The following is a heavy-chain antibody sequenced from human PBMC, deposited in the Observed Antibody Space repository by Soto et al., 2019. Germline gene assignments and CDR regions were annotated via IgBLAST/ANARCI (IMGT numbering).Heavy chain of an antibody. J-gene: IGHJ3*01. CDR1: GDSISNSRW. CDR2: IFHSGDT. V-gene: IGHV4-4*02. CDR3: AYSTGWYRHDV. Sequence: QVQLQESGPGLVKPSGTLSLTCAVSGDSISNSRWWTWVRQPPGKGLEWIGDIFHSGDTNYNPSIKSRVFISVDKSQNQFSLKLSSVTAADTAVYYCAYSTGWYRHDVWGQGTLVTVSS. D-gene: IGHD6-19*01.